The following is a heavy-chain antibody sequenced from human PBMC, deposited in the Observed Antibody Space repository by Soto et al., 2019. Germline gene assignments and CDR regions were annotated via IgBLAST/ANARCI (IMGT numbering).Heavy chain of an antibody. CDR3: TRCIVSPYSSGWYVDY. Sequence: GGSLRPSCTASGFTFGGYSFSWFRQAPGEGLEWVGFIRSKAYGGTTEYAASVKGRFTISRDDSKSIAYLQMNSLKTEDTAVYYCTRCIVSPYSSGWYVDYWGQGTLVTVSS. CDR2: IRSKAYGGTT. D-gene: IGHD6-19*01. V-gene: IGHV3-49*03. J-gene: IGHJ4*02. CDR1: GFTFGGYS.